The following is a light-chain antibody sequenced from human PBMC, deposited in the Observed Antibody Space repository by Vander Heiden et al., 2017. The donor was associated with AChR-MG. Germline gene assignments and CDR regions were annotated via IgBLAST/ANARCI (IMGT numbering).Light chain of an antibody. V-gene: IGKV3-20*01. J-gene: IGKJ2*01. CDR3: QQYGNSPPYT. CDR1: QSVRNGY. CDR2: GAS. Sequence: EIVLTQSPGTLSLSPGDRATLSCRASQSVRNGYLAWYQQKPGQAPRLLIYGASQRHTGIADRFSGSGSGTDFTLTISRLEPEDSAVYYCQQYGNSPPYTFGQGTKLEIK.